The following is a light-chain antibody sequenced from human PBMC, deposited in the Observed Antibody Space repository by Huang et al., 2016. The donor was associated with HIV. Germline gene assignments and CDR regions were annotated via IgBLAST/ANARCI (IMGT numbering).Light chain of an antibody. CDR1: QSFTSNY. Sequence: EIVLTQSPDTLSLSPGEKATVASRASQSFTSNYLAWYQQRPGQPHTLLNDGASTRATGIPDRFSCSGSGSDFTLPVSRLAPEDCAVYYCQQFGSSPPYSFGQGTKLEIK. CDR3: QQFGSSPPYS. V-gene: IGKV3-20*01. CDR2: GAS. J-gene: IGKJ2*03.